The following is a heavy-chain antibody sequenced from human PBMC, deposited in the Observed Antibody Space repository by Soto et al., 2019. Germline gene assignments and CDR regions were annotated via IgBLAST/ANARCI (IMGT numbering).Heavy chain of an antibody. Sequence: ASVKVSCKASGYTFTSYGISWVRQAPGQGLEWMGWISAYNGNTNYAQKLQGRVTMTTDTSTSTACMELRSLRSDDTAVYYCARDFEYYDSSAYALDIWGQGTMVTVSS. J-gene: IGHJ3*02. V-gene: IGHV1-18*01. CDR1: GYTFTSYG. CDR2: ISAYNGNT. CDR3: ARDFEYYDSSAYALDI. D-gene: IGHD3-22*01.